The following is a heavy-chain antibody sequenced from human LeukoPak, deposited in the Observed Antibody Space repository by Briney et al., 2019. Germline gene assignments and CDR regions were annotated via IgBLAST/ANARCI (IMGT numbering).Heavy chain of an antibody. Sequence: SETLCLTCTVSGGSISSYYWSWIRQPPGKGLEWIGYIYYSGSTNYNPSLKSRVTMSVDKSKNQISLNLASLTAADTALYYCAGRGSSSGTFDIWGPGTFVTVSS. CDR2: IYYSGST. CDR1: GGSISSYY. V-gene: IGHV4-59*08. J-gene: IGHJ3*02. D-gene: IGHD2-2*01. CDR3: AGRGSSSGTFDI.